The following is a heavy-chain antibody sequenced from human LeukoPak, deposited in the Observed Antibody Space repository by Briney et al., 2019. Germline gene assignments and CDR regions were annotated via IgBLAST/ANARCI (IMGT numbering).Heavy chain of an antibody. D-gene: IGHD6-19*01. CDR2: MNPNNGNT. Sequence: ASVKVSCKASGYTFTSYDFNWVRQATGQGREWMGWMNPNNGNTGYAQKFQGRITMTRNTSISTAYMELSSLRSEDTAVYYCARAPYSSGWYPDYWGQGTLVTVSS. CDR1: GYTFTSYD. V-gene: IGHV1-8*01. CDR3: ARAPYSSGWYPDY. J-gene: IGHJ4*02.